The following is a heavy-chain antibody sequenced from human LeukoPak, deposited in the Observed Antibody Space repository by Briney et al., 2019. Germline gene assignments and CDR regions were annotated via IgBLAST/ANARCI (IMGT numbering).Heavy chain of an antibody. V-gene: IGHV4-59*01. D-gene: IGHD5-12*01. CDR1: GGSTGNYY. Sequence: SETLSLTCTVSGGSTGNYYWTWIRQPPGKGLEWIGYVYYDGTTKYNPSLKSRVTISVDTSKNQFFLNLSSVTAADTAVYYCARDVDPQFWGQGVLVTVSS. CDR2: VYYDGTT. CDR3: ARDVDPQF. J-gene: IGHJ4*02.